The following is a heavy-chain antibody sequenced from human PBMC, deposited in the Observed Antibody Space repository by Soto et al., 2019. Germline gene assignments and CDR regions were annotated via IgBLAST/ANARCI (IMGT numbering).Heavy chain of an antibody. J-gene: IGHJ4*02. CDR1: GGSISSGDYY. Sequence: QVQLQESGPGLVKPSQTLSLTCTVSGGSISSGDYYWSWIRQPPGKGLEWIGYIYYSGSTYYNPSLKSRVNISIDTSKNQVPLKRSSVAAEDTAVYSCARGGVTTADPDYWCQGTLVTVSS. D-gene: IGHD1-1*01. CDR3: ARGGVTTADPDY. CDR2: IYYSGST. V-gene: IGHV4-30-4*01.